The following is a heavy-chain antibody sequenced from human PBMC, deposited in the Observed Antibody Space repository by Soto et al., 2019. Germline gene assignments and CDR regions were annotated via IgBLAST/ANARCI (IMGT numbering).Heavy chain of an antibody. V-gene: IGHV4-30-2*01. D-gene: IGHD5-12*01. CDR2: IYHSGST. Sequence: SETLSLTCASSCGSIISGGYSWSWIRQPPGKGLEWIGYIYHSGSTYYNLSLKSRVTISVDRSKNQFSLKVSSVTAADTAVYYCARRYSGYNPNWFDPWGQGTLVTVSS. CDR1: CGSIISGGYS. J-gene: IGHJ5*02. CDR3: ARRYSGYNPNWFDP.